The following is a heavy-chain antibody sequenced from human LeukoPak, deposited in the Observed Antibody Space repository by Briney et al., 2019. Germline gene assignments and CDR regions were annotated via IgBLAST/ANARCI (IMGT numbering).Heavy chain of an antibody. CDR3: ARAISMVRGVDY. CDR2: INWNGGST. V-gene: IGHV3-20*04. D-gene: IGHD3-10*01. J-gene: IGHJ4*02. CDR1: GFTFDDYG. Sequence: GGSLRLSCVASGFTFDDYGMSWVRQAPGKGLEWVSGINWNGGSTGYADSVKGRFTISRDNAKNSLYLQMNSLRAEDTALYYCARAISMVRGVDYWGQGTLVTVSS.